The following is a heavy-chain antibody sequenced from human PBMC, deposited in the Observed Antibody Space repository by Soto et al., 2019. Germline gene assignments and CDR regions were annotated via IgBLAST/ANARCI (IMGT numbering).Heavy chain of an antibody. CDR2: MYNSGST. D-gene: IGHD3-10*01. J-gene: IGHJ4*02. CDR3: ASMGYHYGSGSYPLDY. CDR1: GGSISSYY. V-gene: IGHV4-59*08. Sequence: SETLSLTCTVSGGSISSYYWTWIRQPPGKGLEWIGFMYNSGSTHYNPSLKSRVTMSPDTSKNQFSLNLRSVTAADTAVYYCASMGYHYGSGSYPLDYWGQGTLVTVSS.